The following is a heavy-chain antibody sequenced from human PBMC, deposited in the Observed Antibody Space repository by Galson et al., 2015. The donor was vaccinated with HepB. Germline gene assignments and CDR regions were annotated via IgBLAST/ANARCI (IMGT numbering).Heavy chain of an antibody. V-gene: IGHV1-69*05. CDR3: ARATYYYDSSGYDY. J-gene: IGHJ4*02. CDR1: GGTFSSYA. D-gene: IGHD3-22*01. Sequence: SVKVSCKASGGTFSSYAISWVRQAPGQGLEWMGGIIPIFGTANYAQKFQGRVTMTRDTSTSTVYMELSSLRSEDTAVYYCARATYYYDSSGYDYWGQGTLVTVSS. CDR2: IIPIFGTA.